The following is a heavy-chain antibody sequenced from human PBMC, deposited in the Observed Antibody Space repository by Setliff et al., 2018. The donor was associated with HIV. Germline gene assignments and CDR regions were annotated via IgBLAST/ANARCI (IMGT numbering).Heavy chain of an antibody. J-gene: IGHJ4*02. V-gene: IGHV4-39*01. CDR2: IHHSGST. Sequence: SETLSLTCTVSGGSISSTNSYWGWIRQPPGKGLEWIASIHHSGSTWYNPSLKSRVTISADMSKNQFFLKPLSMTAADTAVYYCARPSFGIGGGSIFDSWGQGTLVTVSS. D-gene: IGHD3-3*01. CDR1: GGSISSTNSY. CDR3: ARPSFGIGGGSIFDS.